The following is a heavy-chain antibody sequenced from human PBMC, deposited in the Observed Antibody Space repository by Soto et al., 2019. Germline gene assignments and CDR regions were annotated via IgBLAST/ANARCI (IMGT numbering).Heavy chain of an antibody. V-gene: IGHV2-26*01. J-gene: IGHJ5*02. CDR3: ARILTPFDHCSSTSCYPRGWFDP. CDR2: IFSNDEK. CDR1: GFSLSNARMG. Sequence: QVTLKESGPVLVKPTETLTLTCTVSGFSLSNARMGVSWIRQPPGKALEWLAHIFSNDEKSYSTSLKSRLTIAKDTSKSKVGLTMTNRDTVDTATYYCARILTPFDHCSSTSCYPRGWFDPWGQGTLVTVSS. D-gene: IGHD2-2*01.